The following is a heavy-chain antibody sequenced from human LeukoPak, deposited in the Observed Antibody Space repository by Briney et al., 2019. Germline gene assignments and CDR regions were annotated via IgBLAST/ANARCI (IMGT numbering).Heavy chain of an antibody. V-gene: IGHV1-69*13. CDR1: GGTFSSYA. CDR2: IIPIFGTA. Sequence: ASVKVSCKASGGTFSSYAISWVRQAPGQGLEWMGGIIPIFGTANHAQKFQGRVTITADESTSTAYMELSSLRSEDTAVYYCARGLVRRLAAVAGTFEFRYYYYGMDVWGKGTTVTVSS. D-gene: IGHD6-13*01. CDR3: ARGLVRRLAAVAGTFEFRYYYYGMDV. J-gene: IGHJ6*04.